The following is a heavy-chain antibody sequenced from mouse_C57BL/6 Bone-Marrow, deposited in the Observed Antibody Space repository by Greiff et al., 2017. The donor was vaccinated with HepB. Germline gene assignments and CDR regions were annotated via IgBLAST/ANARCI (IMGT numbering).Heavy chain of an antibody. CDR1: GYTFTSYW. Sequence: VQLQQPGAELVKPGASVKLSCKASGYTFTSYWMQWVKQRPGQGLEWIGEIDPSDSYTNYNQKFKGKATLTVDTSSSTAYMQLSSLTSEDSAVYYCARRNYGSTHYYAMDYWGQGTSVTVSS. J-gene: IGHJ4*01. D-gene: IGHD1-1*01. V-gene: IGHV1-50*01. CDR3: ARRNYGSTHYYAMDY. CDR2: IDPSDSYT.